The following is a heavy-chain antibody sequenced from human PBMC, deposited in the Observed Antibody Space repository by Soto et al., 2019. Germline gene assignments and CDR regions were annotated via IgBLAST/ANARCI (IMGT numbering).Heavy chain of an antibody. D-gene: IGHD3-22*01. J-gene: IGHJ4*02. CDR3: ARERPIYDSSGYYYLGPFDY. CDR2: IYYSGST. Sequence: SETLSLTCTVSGGSISSGDYYWSWIRQPPGKGLEWIGYIYYSGSTYYNPSLKSRVTISVDTSKNQFSLKLSSVTAANTDVYYCARERPIYDSSGYYYLGPFDYWGQGTLVTVSS. V-gene: IGHV4-30-4*01. CDR1: GGSISSGDYY.